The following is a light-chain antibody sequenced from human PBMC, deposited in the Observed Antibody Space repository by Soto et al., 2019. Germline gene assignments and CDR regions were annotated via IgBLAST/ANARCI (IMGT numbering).Light chain of an antibody. CDR1: SSDVGGYKF. J-gene: IGLJ2*01. V-gene: IGLV2-14*01. Sequence: QSVLTQPASVSGSPGQSITISCTGTSSDVGGYKFVSWFQQPPGKAPKLLIYDVSDRPSGVSDRFSGSKSGNTASLTISGLQAYDEADYYCVSYGSNRPVIFGGGTKLTVL. CDR3: VSYGSNRPVI. CDR2: DVS.